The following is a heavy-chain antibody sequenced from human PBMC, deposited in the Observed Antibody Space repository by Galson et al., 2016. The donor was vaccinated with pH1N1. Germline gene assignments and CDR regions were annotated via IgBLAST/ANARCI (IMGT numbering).Heavy chain of an antibody. CDR2: IIPIFGTE. J-gene: IGHJ3*02. V-gene: IGHV1-69*06. CDR3: ASPSRPPREIHLGSPNDAVDI. CDR1: GGTFSSYA. Sequence: SVKVSCKASGGTFSSYAINWVRQAPGQGLEWMGGIIPIFGTENYAKKFQGRVAITAGKSTSTAYMELSSRRSEDTAVYYCASPSRPPREIHLGSPNDAVDIWGQGTMVTVSS. D-gene: IGHD5-18*01.